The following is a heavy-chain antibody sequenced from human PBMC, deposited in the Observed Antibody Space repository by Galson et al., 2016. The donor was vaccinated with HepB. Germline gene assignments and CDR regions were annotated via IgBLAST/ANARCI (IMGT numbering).Heavy chain of an antibody. J-gene: IGHJ5*02. CDR1: GYTFTSYS. Sequence: SVKVSCKASGYTFTSYSLSWVRQAPGQGLEWMGWISTYNGNTKYAQKLQGRVTMTTDTSTRTAYMELRNLGSDDTAMYYCASQVDCGGSSCYGESYWFGAWGQGTLVTVSS. CDR3: ASQVDCGGSSCYGESYWFGA. D-gene: IGHD2-15*01. CDR2: ISTYNGNT. V-gene: IGHV1-18*01.